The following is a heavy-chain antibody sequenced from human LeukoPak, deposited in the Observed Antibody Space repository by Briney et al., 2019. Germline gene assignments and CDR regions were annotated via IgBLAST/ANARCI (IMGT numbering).Heavy chain of an antibody. J-gene: IGHJ4*02. CDR3: ARGLPIGYCSSTSCYTMGY. CDR1: GGTFSSYA. Sequence: SVKVSCKASGGTFSSYAISWVRQAPGQGLEWMGGIIPIFGTANYAQKFQGRVTITADESTSTAYMELSRLRSEDTAVYYCARGLPIGYCSSTSCYTMGYWGQGTLVTVSS. CDR2: IIPIFGTA. V-gene: IGHV1-69*13. D-gene: IGHD2-2*02.